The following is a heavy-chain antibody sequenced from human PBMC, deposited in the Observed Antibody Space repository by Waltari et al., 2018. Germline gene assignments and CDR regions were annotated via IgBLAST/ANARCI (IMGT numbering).Heavy chain of an antibody. D-gene: IGHD1-26*01. J-gene: IGHJ4*02. V-gene: IGHV4-59*08. CDR1: GDSVRDYF. Sequence: QVQLQESGPGLVKPSETLSLTCTVPGDSVRDYFWRWIRHSPGKGLEWIAYMYSSGTTNYNPSLRSRVTISLDTSKNQVSLKLSSMTAADTAVYYCARLDLVGSRYYFDYWSQGTLVTVSS. CDR2: MYSSGTT. CDR3: ARLDLVGSRYYFDY.